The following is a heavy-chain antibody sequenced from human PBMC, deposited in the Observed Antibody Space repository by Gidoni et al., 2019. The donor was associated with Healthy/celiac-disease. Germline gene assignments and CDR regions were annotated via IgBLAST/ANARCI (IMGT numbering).Heavy chain of an antibody. CDR1: GFTVSSYA. CDR2: ISSNGGST. J-gene: IGHJ4*02. CDR3: VKGDTAISPGGY. V-gene: IGHV3-64D*06. Sequence: EVQLVDSGGGLVQPGESLRLSCSASGFTVSSYAMHWVRQAPGKGLEYVSAISSNGGSTYYAESVKGRFTISRDNSKNTLYLQMSILRAEDTAVYYCVKGDTAISPGGYWGQGTLVTVSS. D-gene: IGHD5-18*01.